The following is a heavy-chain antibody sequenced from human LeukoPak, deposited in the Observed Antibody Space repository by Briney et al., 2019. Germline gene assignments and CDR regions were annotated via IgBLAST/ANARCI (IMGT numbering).Heavy chain of an antibody. Sequence: GGSLRLSCAASGFTFSDYYMSWIRQAPGKGLEWVSYISSSGSTIYYADSVKGRFTISRDNAKNSLYLQMNSLRAEDTAVYYCARVEARYSSGWYWSYYYMDVWGKGTTVTISS. CDR1: GFTFSDYY. J-gene: IGHJ6*03. CDR2: ISSSGSTI. V-gene: IGHV3-11*01. CDR3: ARVEARYSSGWYWSYYYMDV. D-gene: IGHD6-19*01.